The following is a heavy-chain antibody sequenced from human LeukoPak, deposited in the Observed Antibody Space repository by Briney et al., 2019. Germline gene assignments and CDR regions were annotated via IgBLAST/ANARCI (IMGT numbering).Heavy chain of an antibody. V-gene: IGHV1-69*04. D-gene: IGHD6-13*01. J-gene: IGHJ4*02. Sequence: GSSVKVSCKASGGTFSSYAISWVRQAPGQGLEWMGRIIPILGIANYAQKFQGRVTITADKSTSTAYMELSSLRSEDTAVCYCARTLYSNSWLDYWGQGTLVTVSS. CDR3: ARTLYSNSWLDY. CDR1: GGTFSSYA. CDR2: IIPILGIA.